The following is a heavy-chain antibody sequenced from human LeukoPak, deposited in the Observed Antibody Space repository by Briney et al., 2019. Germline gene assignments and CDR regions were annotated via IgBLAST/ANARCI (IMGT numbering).Heavy chain of an antibody. J-gene: IGHJ5*02. CDR1: GYTFTGYY. CDR3: ASAGRYSSGWYGSDWFDP. Sequence: GASVKVSCKASGYTFTGYYMHWLRQAPAQGLEWMGRINPNSGGTNYAQKFQGRVTMTRDTSISTAYMELSRLRSDDTAVYYCASAGRYSSGWYGSDWFDPWGQGTLVTVSS. D-gene: IGHD6-19*01. CDR2: INPNSGGT. V-gene: IGHV1-2*06.